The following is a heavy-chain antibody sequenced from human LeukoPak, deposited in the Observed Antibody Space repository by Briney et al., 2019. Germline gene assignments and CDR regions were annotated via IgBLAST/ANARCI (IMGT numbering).Heavy chain of an antibody. V-gene: IGHV3-11*01. CDR2: ISSSGSTI. CDR1: GFTFSDYY. J-gene: IGHJ5*02. D-gene: IGHD3-10*01. CDR3: ARWGDYYGSGSYYNGSQNWFDP. Sequence: PGGSLRLSCAASGFTFSDYYMSWIRQAPGEGLEWVSYISSSGSTIYYADSVKGRFTISRDNAKNSLYLKMKSLRAEETAVYYCARWGDYYGSGSYYNGSQNWFDPWGQGTLVTVSS.